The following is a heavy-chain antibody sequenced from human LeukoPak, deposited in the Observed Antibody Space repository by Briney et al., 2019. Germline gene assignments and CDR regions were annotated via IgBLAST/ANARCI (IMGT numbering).Heavy chain of an antibody. Sequence: ASVKVSCKASGYTFTGYYMHWVRQAPGQGLEWMGWINPNSGGTNYAQKFQGRVTMTRDTSISTAYMELSRLRSDDTAVYYCAREACSSTSCYRSGWFDPWGQGTLVTVSS. CDR2: INPNSGGT. CDR1: GYTFTGYY. V-gene: IGHV1-2*02. J-gene: IGHJ5*02. D-gene: IGHD2-2*01. CDR3: AREACSSTSCYRSGWFDP.